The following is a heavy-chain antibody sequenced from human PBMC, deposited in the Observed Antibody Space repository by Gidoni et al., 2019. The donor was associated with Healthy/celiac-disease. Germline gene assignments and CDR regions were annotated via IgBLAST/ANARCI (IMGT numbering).Heavy chain of an antibody. V-gene: IGHV3-48*02. Sequence: EVQLVESGGGLVQPGGSLRLSCAASGFTFSSYSMNWVRQAPGKGLEWVSYISSSSSTIYYADSVKGRFTISRDNAKNSLYLQMNSLRDEDTAVYYCARDRRERYFDWFYAFDIWGQGTMVTVSS. CDR3: ARDRRERYFDWFYAFDI. CDR2: ISSSSSTI. J-gene: IGHJ3*02. D-gene: IGHD3-9*01. CDR1: GFTFSSYS.